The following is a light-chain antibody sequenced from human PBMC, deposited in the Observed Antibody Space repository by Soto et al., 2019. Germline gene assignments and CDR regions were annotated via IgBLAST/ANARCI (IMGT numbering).Light chain of an antibody. CDR3: QNYNSAPLT. V-gene: IGKV1-27*01. CDR2: ATS. Sequence: DIQMTQSPSSLSAYVGDRVTITCRASQDISNSLAWYQQNPGEVPNVLIYATSILQSWVPARFSGSGSGTDFTLTISSLQPEDVATYYCQNYNSAPLTFGGGTKVEI. J-gene: IGKJ4*01. CDR1: QDISNS.